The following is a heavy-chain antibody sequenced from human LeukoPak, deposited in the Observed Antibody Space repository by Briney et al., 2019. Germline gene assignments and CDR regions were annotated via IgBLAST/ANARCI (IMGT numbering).Heavy chain of an antibody. CDR2: ISISGSKT. J-gene: IGHJ4*02. CDR1: EFDFSSHA. V-gene: IGHV3-23*01. D-gene: IGHD4-17*01. Sequence: GGSLRLSCAASEFDFSSHAMTWVRQAPGKGLEWVSAISISGSKTYYADSAKGRFTISRDNSKNTLYLQMNSLRAEDTAVYYCANEIRPNDYWGQGTQVTVSS. CDR3: ANEIRPNDY.